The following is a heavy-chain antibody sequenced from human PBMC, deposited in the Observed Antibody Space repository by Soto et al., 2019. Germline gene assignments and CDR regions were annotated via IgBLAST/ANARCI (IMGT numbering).Heavy chain of an antibody. CDR1: GFTFSSYS. Sequence: EVQLVESGGGLVQPGGSLRLSCAASGFTFSSYSMNWVRQAPGKGLEWVSYISSSSSTIYYADSVKDRFTISRDNAKNSLYLQMNSLRAEDTAVYYCARADSGYAHGYYYYGMDVWGQGTTVTVSS. CDR3: ARADSGYAHGYYYYGMDV. D-gene: IGHD5-12*01. V-gene: IGHV3-48*01. CDR2: ISSSSSTI. J-gene: IGHJ6*02.